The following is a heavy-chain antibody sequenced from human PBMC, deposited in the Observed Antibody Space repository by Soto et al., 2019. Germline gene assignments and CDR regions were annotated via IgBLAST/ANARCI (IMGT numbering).Heavy chain of an antibody. CDR3: ARHDYDFWSGYPYYYYMDV. V-gene: IGHV4-39*01. D-gene: IGHD3-3*01. J-gene: IGHJ6*03. Sequence: PSETLSLTCTVSGGSISSYYWGWIRQPPGKGLEWIGSIYYSGSTYYNPSLKSRVTISVDTSKNQFSLKLSSVTAADTAVYYCARHDYDFWSGYPYYYYMDVWGKGTTVTVSS. CDR2: IYYSGST. CDR1: GGSISSYY.